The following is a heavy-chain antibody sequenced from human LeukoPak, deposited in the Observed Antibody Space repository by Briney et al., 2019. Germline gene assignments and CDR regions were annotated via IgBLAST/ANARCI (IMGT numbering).Heavy chain of an antibody. CDR1: GYTFSSYG. Sequence: ASVKVSCKASGYTFSSYGISWVRQAPGQGLEWMGWISGYNGNTNYAQKFQGRVTMTTDTSTDTSYMELRSLRSDDTAVYYCARDGLYYYGSVVDYWGQGTLVTVSS. CDR2: ISGYNGNT. J-gene: IGHJ4*02. V-gene: IGHV1-18*01. D-gene: IGHD3-10*01. CDR3: ARDGLYYYGSVVDY.